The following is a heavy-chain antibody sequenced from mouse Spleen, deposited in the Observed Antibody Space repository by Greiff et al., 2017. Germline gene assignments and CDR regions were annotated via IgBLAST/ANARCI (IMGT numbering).Heavy chain of an antibody. Sequence: VQLVESGPELVKPGASVKISCKASGYAFSSSWMNWVKQRPGTGLEWIGRFYPGDGDTNYNGKFKGKATLTADKSSSTADMQLSSLTSEDSAVYFCARALLGYGSTFFDYWGQGTTLTVSS. CDR3: ARALLGYGSTFFDY. V-gene: IGHV1-82*01. D-gene: IGHD1-1*01. CDR2: FYPGDGDT. J-gene: IGHJ2*01. CDR1: GYAFSSSW.